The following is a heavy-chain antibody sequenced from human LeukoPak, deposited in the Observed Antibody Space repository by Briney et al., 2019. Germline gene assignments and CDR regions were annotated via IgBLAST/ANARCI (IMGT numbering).Heavy chain of an antibody. CDR3: ARVSEEMATITFDY. CDR1: GYTFTSYD. V-gene: IGHV1-18*01. D-gene: IGHD5-24*01. CDR2: ISAYNGNT. J-gene: IGHJ4*02. Sequence: GASVKVSCKASGYTFTSYDISWVRQAPGQGLEWRGWISAYNGNTNYAKKLKGRVTMTTVTSTSTAYLDLRSLRSDDTAVYYCARVSEEMATITFDYWGQGTLVTVSS.